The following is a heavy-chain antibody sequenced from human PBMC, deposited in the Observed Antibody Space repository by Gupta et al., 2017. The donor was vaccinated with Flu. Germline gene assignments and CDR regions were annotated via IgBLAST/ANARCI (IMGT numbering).Heavy chain of an antibody. D-gene: IGHD5-12*01. V-gene: IGHV2-26*01. CDR3: ARIRAGDGYNYGGADYYGMDV. Sequence: RMAVTWIRQPPGKALEWLAHIFSTGEKSYSTSLKSRLTISKDTSKSQVVLTMTNMDPVDTATFYCARIRAGDGYNYGGADYYGMDVWGQGTTVTVSS. CDR1: RMA. J-gene: IGHJ6*02. CDR2: IFSTGEK.